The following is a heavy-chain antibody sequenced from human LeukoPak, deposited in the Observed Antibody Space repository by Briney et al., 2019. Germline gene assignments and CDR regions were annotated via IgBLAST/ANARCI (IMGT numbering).Heavy chain of an antibody. CDR1: GFTFSSYA. CDR2: ISYDGSNK. CDR3: AKAAYDFWSGYLLGY. V-gene: IGHV3-30-3*01. J-gene: IGHJ4*02. D-gene: IGHD3-3*01. Sequence: PGGSLRLSCVASGFTFSSYAMHWVRQAPGKGLEWVAVISYDGSNKYYADSVKGRFTISRDNSKNTLYLQMNSLRAEDTAVYYCAKAAYDFWSGYLLGYWGQGTLVTVSS.